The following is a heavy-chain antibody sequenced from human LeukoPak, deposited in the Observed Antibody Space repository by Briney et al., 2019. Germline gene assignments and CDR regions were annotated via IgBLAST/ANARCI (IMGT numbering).Heavy chain of an antibody. CDR1: GFTFINYY. J-gene: IGHJ4*02. CDR3: ARDLDYGEKSEDY. V-gene: IGHV1-46*01. Sequence: ASVKVSSKASGFTFINYYMHWVRQAPGQGLEWLGIINLSGGSTHYPQKFQDRVTMTRDPSTSTVYMELSSLRSEDTAVYYCARDLDYGEKSEDYWGQGTLVTVSS. D-gene: IGHD4/OR15-4a*01. CDR2: INLSGGST.